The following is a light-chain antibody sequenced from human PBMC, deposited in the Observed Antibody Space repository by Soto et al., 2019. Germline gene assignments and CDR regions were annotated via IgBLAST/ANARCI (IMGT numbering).Light chain of an antibody. Sequence: QSALTQPASVSGSPGQSITISCTETSSDFSDYNYVSWYQQHPGKAPKLMIYEGSKRPSGVSNRFSGSKSGNTASLTISGLQAEDEADYYCCSYAGSSTFGVVFGGGTKLTVL. CDR3: CSYAGSSTFGVV. V-gene: IGLV2-23*03. J-gene: IGLJ2*01. CDR1: SSDFSDYNY. CDR2: EGS.